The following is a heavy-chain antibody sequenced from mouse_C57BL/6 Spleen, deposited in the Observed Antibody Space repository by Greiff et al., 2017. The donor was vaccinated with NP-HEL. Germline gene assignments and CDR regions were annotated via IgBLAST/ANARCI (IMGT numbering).Heavy chain of an antibody. V-gene: IGHV1-82*01. CDR1: GYAFSSSW. CDR3: ARSADFLFAY. J-gene: IGHJ3*01. CDR2: IYPGDGDT. Sequence: QVQLQQSGPELVKPGASVKISCKASGYAFSSSWMNWVKQRPGKGLEWIGRIYPGDGDTNYNGKFKGKATLTADKSSSTAYMQLSSLTSEDSAVYFCARSADFLFAYWGQGTLVTVSA.